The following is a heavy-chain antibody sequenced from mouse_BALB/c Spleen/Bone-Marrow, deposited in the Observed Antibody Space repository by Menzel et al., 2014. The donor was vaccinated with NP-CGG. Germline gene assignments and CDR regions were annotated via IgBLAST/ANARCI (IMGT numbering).Heavy chain of an antibody. J-gene: IGHJ4*01. V-gene: IGHV2-6-1*01. CDR3: ARCYYGYAMDY. CDR1: GFSLTSYG. CDR2: IWSDGST. Sequence: QVRLQQSGPGLVTPSQSLSITCTISGFSLTSYGVHWVRQPPGKGLEWLVVIWSDGSTTYNSALKSRLSISKDNSKSQVFLKMNSLQTDDTAMYYCARCYYGYAMDYWGQGTSVTVSS. D-gene: IGHD1-1*01.